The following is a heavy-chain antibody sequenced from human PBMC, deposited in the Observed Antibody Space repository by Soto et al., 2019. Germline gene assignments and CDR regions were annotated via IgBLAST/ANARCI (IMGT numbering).Heavy chain of an antibody. CDR2: IIPVVGTT. V-gene: IGHV1-69*06. D-gene: IGHD2-8*01. CDR3: ARGLLYATTYCDY. CDR1: GDTFTTNS. J-gene: IGHJ4*02. Sequence: QVQLVQSGAEVKKPGSSVKVSCKASGDTFTTNSLNWVRQAPGQGLEWMGGIIPVVGTTKYGQKYQDRVTITGDKSTNTAYMERSSLRSDDSAVYYCARGLLYATTYCDYWGQGTPVTVSS.